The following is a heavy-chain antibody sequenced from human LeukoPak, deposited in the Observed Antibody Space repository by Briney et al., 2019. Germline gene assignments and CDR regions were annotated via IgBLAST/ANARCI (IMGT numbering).Heavy chain of an antibody. D-gene: IGHD3-3*01. CDR3: ATRGPFGVAGAPYYMDV. CDR2: ISAYNGNT. CDR1: GYTFTSYG. V-gene: IGHV1-18*01. J-gene: IGHJ6*03. Sequence: ASVKVSCKASGYTFTSYGISWVRQAPGQGLEWMGWISAYNGNTNYAQKLQGRVTMTTDTSTSTAYMELRSLRSDDTAVYYCATRGPFGVAGAPYYMDVWGKGTTVTVPS.